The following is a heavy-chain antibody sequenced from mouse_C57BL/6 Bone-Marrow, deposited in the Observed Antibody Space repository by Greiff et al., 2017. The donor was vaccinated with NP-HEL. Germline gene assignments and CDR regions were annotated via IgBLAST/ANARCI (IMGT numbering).Heavy chain of an antibody. CDR1: GYTFTSYG. CDR3: ARLRYYGSSGFAY. V-gene: IGHV1-81*01. Sequence: VQLHQSGAELARPGASVKLSCKASGYTFTSYGISWVKQRTGQGLAWIGEIYPRSGNTYYNEKFKGQATLTADKSSSTAYMELRSLTSEDSAVYFCARLRYYGSSGFAYWGQGTLVTVSA. J-gene: IGHJ3*01. CDR2: IYPRSGNT. D-gene: IGHD1-1*01.